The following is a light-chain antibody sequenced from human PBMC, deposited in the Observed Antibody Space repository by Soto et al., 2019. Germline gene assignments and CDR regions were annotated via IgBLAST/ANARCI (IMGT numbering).Light chain of an antibody. J-gene: IGKJ1*01. V-gene: IGKV3-20*01. Sequence: ELVLTQSPAALSLSPGERATLSCRATRSLSSNFLTWYQQKPGQPPRLLIYDSSTRATGFPDRFSGSGSGTDFSLTIISLEAEDFAVYYCQQYDISPWTFGQGTKVEIK. CDR2: DSS. CDR3: QQYDISPWT. CDR1: RSLSSNF.